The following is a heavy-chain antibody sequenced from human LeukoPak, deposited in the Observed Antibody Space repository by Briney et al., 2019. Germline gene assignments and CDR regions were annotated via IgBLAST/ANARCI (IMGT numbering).Heavy chain of an antibody. J-gene: IGHJ3*02. CDR1: EFIVSINY. V-gene: IGHV3-66*03. CDR3: ARLGYSGSYYERTFDI. Sequence: GGSLRLSCAASEFIVSINYMTWVRQAPGKGLEWVSLIYSRGDTKYADSVKGRFTISRDNSKNTLYLQMNSLRAEDTAVYYCARLGYSGSYYERTFDIWGQGTMVTVSS. CDR2: IYSRGDT. D-gene: IGHD1-26*01.